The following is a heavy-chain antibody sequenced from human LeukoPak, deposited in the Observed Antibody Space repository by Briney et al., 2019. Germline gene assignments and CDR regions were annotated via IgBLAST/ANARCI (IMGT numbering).Heavy chain of an antibody. CDR3: SQGFCAGGTCYTGDF. J-gene: IGHJ4*02. V-gene: IGHV3-72*01. D-gene: IGHD2-8*02. CDR2: SRNKGQSYTT. Sequence: PGGSLRLSCAASGFIFSDHYMDWVRQAPGKGLEWVGRSRNKGQSYTTEYATSVKGRFTISRDDSKNSVYLQMSSLKIEDTAVYYCSQGFCAGGTCYTGDFWGQGVLVTVSS. CDR1: GFIFSDHY.